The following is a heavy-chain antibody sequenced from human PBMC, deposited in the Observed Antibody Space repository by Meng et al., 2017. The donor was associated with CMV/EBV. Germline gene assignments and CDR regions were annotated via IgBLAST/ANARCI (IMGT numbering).Heavy chain of an antibody. Sequence: ASVKVSCKASGYIFTSYGISWVRQAPGQGLEWMGWISAYNGNTNYAQKLQGRVTMTTDTSTSTAYMELRSLRSDDTAVYYCARDEAELGWNQENYYYYGMDVWGQGTTVTVSS. V-gene: IGHV1-18*01. J-gene: IGHJ6*02. CDR2: ISAYNGNT. CDR3: ARDEAELGWNQENYYYYGMDV. D-gene: IGHD1-1*01. CDR1: GYIFTSYG.